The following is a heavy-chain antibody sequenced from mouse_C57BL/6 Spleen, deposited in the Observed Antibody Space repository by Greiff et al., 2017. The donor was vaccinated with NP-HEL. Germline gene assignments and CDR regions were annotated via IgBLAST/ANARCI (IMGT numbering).Heavy chain of an antibody. CDR3: TRSTANGDWYFDV. V-gene: IGHV1-5*01. CDR1: GYTFTSYW. Sequence: VQLQQSGTVLARPGASVKMSCKTSGYTFTSYWMHWVKQRPGQGLEWIGAIYPGNSDTSYNQKFKGKAKLTAVTSASTAYMELSSLTNEDSAVYYGTRSTANGDWYFDVWGTGTTVTVSS. D-gene: IGHD3-1*01. J-gene: IGHJ1*03. CDR2: IYPGNSDT.